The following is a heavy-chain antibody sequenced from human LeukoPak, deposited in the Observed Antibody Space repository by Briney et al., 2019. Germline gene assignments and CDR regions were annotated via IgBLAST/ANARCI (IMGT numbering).Heavy chain of an antibody. J-gene: IGHJ4*02. CDR1: GFTFSSYS. CDR2: ISSSSSNI. CDR3: ARCTTGRTFGSLREIKRSREIDY. D-gene: IGHD1-1*01. V-gene: IGHV3-21*01. Sequence: GGSLRLSCAASGFTFSSYSMNWVRQTPGKGLEWVSSISSSSSNIYYADSVKGRFTISRDNAKNSLYLQMNSLRVEDTAVYYCARCTTGRTFGSLREIKRSREIDYWGQGTLVTVSS.